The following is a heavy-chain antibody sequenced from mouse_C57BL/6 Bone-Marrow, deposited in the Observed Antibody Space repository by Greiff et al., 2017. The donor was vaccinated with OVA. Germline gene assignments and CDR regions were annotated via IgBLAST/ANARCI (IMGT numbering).Heavy chain of an antibody. CDR3: AREGIYYDSFDY. Sequence: EVKLMESEGGLVQPGSSMKLSCTASGFTFSDYYMAWVRQVPEKGLEWVANINYDGSSTYYLDSLKSRFIISRDNAKNILYLQMSSLKSEDTATYYCAREGIYYDSFDYWGQGTTLTVSS. CDR1: GFTFSDYY. J-gene: IGHJ2*01. CDR2: INYDGSST. V-gene: IGHV5-16*01. D-gene: IGHD2-4*01.